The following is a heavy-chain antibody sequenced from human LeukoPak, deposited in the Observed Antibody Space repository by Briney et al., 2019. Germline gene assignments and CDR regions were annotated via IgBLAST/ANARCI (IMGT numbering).Heavy chain of an antibody. CDR1: GGSISSSSYY. J-gene: IGHJ4*02. D-gene: IGHD1-26*01. V-gene: IGHV4-39*07. Sequence: PSETLSLTCTVSGGSISSSSYYWGWIRQPPGKGLEWIGSIYYSGSTYYNPSLKSRVTISVDTSKNQFSLKLSSVTAADTALYYCARSLELKFDYWGQGTLVTVSS. CDR3: ARSLELKFDY. CDR2: IYYSGST.